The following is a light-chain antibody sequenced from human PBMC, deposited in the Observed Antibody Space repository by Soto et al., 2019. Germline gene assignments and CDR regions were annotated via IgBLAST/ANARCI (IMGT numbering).Light chain of an antibody. CDR3: MQATHWPYT. CDR2: KVS. J-gene: IGKJ2*01. CDR1: QGLVYGDGNTY. Sequence: DAVMTQSPLSLPVTPGQPASISCRSSQGLVYGDGNTYLNWYHQRPGQSPRRLIYKVSHLDSGVPDRFSGSGSGTDFTLRISRVEAEDVGIYYCMQATHWPYTFGQGTNLEIK. V-gene: IGKV2-30*01.